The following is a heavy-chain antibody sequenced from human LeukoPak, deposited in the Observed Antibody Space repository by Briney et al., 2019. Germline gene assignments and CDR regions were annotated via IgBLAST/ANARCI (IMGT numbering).Heavy chain of an antibody. J-gene: IGHJ5*02. CDR2: IWSDGSKI. CDR1: GFIFSNYA. D-gene: IGHD6-13*01. V-gene: IGHV3-33*01. CDR3: ARGVALAGNPNWFDP. Sequence: PGGSLRLSCAASGFIFSNYAMHWVRQAPGTGLEWLAVIWSDGSKIYYADSVKGRLTISRDNSKNTLYLQMNSLRVEDTALYYCARGVALAGNPNWFDPWGQGTLVTVSS.